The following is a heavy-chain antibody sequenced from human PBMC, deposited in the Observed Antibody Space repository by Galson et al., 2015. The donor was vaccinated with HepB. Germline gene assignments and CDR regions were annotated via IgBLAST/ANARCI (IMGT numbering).Heavy chain of an antibody. D-gene: IGHD3-10*01. V-gene: IGHV5-10-1*01. CDR1: GYTFTAFW. CDR3: VSRHSYFRSGAWYDVADH. J-gene: IGHJ4*02. CDR2: IDPSDSYT. Sequence: QSGAEVKKPGESLRISCKASGYTFTAFWITWVRQIPGKGLEWMGRIDPSDSYTDYSPSFQGHVSMSVDKSSTTAYLQWNSLKASDTAMYYSVSRHSYFRSGAWYDVADHWGQGTLGSVSS.